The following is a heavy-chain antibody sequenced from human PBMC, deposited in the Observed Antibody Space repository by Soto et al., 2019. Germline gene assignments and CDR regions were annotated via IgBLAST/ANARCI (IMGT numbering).Heavy chain of an antibody. CDR1: GFTFSDYW. CDR2: INSNGRTI. Sequence: GGSLRLSCAASGFTFSDYWMHWVRQAPGKGLVWVSRINSNGRTISYADSVKGRFTISRDDSKNTLYLEMASLRAEDKAVYYCARDRAHIRGLDYWGQGTLVTVSS. J-gene: IGHJ4*02. V-gene: IGHV3-74*01. D-gene: IGHD3-10*01. CDR3: ARDRAHIRGLDY.